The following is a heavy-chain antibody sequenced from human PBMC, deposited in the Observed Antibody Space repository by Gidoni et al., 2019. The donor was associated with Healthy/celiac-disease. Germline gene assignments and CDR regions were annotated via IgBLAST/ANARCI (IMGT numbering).Heavy chain of an antibody. Sequence: QVRLVESGGGVVKPGRSLRLSCAASGFTFSRDGMHWVRQAPGKGLGWVAVISYDGSNKYYADSVKGRFTISRDNSKNTLYLQMNSLRAEDTAVYYCAKGVDYYDSSGDYYFDYWGQGTLVTVSS. D-gene: IGHD3-22*01. V-gene: IGHV3-30*18. CDR2: ISYDGSNK. CDR3: AKGVDYYDSSGDYYFDY. CDR1: GFTFSRDG. J-gene: IGHJ4*02.